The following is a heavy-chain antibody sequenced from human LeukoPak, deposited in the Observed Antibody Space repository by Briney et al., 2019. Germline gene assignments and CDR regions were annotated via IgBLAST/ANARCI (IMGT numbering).Heavy chain of an antibody. CDR1: GFTFSSYA. D-gene: IGHD5-18*01. J-gene: IGHJ4*02. CDR2: ISGSGGST. CDR3: AKDPGGYSYGPQLDY. V-gene: IGHV3-23*01. Sequence: GGSLRLSCAASGFTFSSYAMSWVRQAPGKGLEWVSAISGSGGSTYYADSVKGRFTISRDNSKNTLYLQMNSLRAEDTAVYYCAKDPGGYSYGPQLDYWGQGTLVTVPS.